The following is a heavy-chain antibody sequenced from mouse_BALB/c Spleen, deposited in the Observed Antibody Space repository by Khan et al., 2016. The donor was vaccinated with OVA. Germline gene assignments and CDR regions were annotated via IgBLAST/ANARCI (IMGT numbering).Heavy chain of an antibody. V-gene: IGHV1-4*01. CDR2: INPSSGYT. CDR1: GYTFTSYT. J-gene: IGHJ3*01. D-gene: IGHD4-1*01. Sequence: QVQLQQSGAELARPGASVKMSCKASGYTFTSYTMHWVKQRPGQGPEWIGYINPSSGYTNYNQKFKDKATLTADKSSSTAYMQLSSLTSEDSAVYYCAREGTGAWFAYWGQGTLVTVSA. CDR3: AREGTGAWFAY.